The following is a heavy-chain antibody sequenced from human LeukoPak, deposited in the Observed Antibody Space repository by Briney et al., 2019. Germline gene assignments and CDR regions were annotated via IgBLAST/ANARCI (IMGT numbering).Heavy chain of an antibody. CDR1: GGTFSSYA. J-gene: IGHJ4*02. V-gene: IGHV1-69*05. CDR2: IIPIFGTA. Sequence: ASVKVSCKASGGTFSSYAISWVRQAPGQGLEWMGGIIPIFGTANYAQKFQGRVTITTDESTSTAYMELSSLRSEDTAVYYCARDLYCSGGSCYSADQFDYWGQGTLVTVSS. CDR3: ARDLYCSGGSCYSADQFDY. D-gene: IGHD2-15*01.